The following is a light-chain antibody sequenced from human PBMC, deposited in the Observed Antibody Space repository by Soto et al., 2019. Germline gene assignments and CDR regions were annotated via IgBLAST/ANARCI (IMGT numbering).Light chain of an antibody. CDR3: AVHMGSGIGV. CDR1: SGSVSTGYF. CDR2: STN. Sequence: QTVVTQEPSFSVSPGGTVTLTCGLCSGSVSTGYFPSWYQQTPGQAPRTLIYSTNARSSGVPDRFSGSILGNKAALTITGAQADDESDYYCAVHMGSGIGVFGGGTKLTVL. J-gene: IGLJ3*02. V-gene: IGLV8-61*01.